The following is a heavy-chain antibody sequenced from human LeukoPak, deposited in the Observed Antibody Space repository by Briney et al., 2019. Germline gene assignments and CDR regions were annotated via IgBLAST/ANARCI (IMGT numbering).Heavy chain of an antibody. CDR3: ARESGSCPYYFDY. Sequence: SETLSLTCAVYGGSFSGYYWSWIRQPPGKGLEWIGEINHSGSTNYNPSLKSRVTISVDTSKNQFSLKLSSVTAADTAVYYCARESGSCPYYFDYWGQGTLVTVSS. V-gene: IGHV4-34*01. J-gene: IGHJ4*02. CDR1: GGSFSGYY. D-gene: IGHD1-26*01. CDR2: INHSGST.